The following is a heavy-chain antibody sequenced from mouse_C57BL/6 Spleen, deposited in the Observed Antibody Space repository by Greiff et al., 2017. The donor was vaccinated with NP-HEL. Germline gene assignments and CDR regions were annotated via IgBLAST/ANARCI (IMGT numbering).Heavy chain of an antibody. CDR3: ARETGNWYFDV. J-gene: IGHJ1*03. CDR2: IDPSDSYT. D-gene: IGHD4-1*01. CDR1: GYTFTSYW. Sequence: VQLQQSGAELVRPGTSVKLSCKASGYTFTSYWMHWVKQRPGQGLEWIGVIDPSDSYTNYNQKFKGKATLTVDTSSSTAYMQLSSLTSEDSAVYYCARETGNWYFDVWGTGTTVTVSS. V-gene: IGHV1-59*01.